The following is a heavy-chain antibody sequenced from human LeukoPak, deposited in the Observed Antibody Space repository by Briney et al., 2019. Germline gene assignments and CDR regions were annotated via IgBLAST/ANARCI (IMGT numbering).Heavy chain of an antibody. CDR1: GFTFRDAG. V-gene: IGHV3-15*01. D-gene: IGHD5-18*01. CDR2: IKSKTDGGTT. J-gene: IGHJ4*02. CDR3: AHRDTAMVRVDY. Sequence: GGSLRLSCAASGFTFRDAGMSWVRQAPGKGLEWVGRIKSKTDGGTTDYAAPVKGRFTISRDDSKNTLYLQMSSLKTEDTAVYFCAHRDTAMVRVDYWGQGTLVTVS.